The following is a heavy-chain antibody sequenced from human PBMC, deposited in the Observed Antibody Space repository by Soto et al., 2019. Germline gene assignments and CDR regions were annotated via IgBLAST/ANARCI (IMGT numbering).Heavy chain of an antibody. CDR3: ARGGYFFYYFDY. CDR2: ISYDGSNK. V-gene: IGHV3-30*03. D-gene: IGHD6-13*01. CDR1: GFTFSSYG. J-gene: IGHJ4*02. Sequence: PGGSLRLSCAASGFTFSSYGMHWVRQAPGKGLEWVAVISYDGSNKYYADSVKGRFTISRDNSKNALYLQMNSLRAEDTAVYYCARGGYFFYYFDYWGQGTLVTVSS.